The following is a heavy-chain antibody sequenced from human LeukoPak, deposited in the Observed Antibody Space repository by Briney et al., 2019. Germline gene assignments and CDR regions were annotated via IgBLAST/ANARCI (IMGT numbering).Heavy chain of an antibody. J-gene: IGHJ4*02. Sequence: SETLSLTCTVSGGSISSYYWSWIRQPPGKGLEWIGYIYYSGSTNYNPSLKSRVTISVDTSKNQFSLKLSSVTAADTAVYYCASDRSYYFDYWGQGTLVTVSS. CDR3: ASDRSYYFDY. CDR1: GGSISSYY. CDR2: IYYSGST. V-gene: IGHV4-59*01. D-gene: IGHD3-16*02.